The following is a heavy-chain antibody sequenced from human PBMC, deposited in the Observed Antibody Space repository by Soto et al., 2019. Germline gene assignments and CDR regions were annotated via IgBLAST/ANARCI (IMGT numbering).Heavy chain of an antibody. D-gene: IGHD5-12*01. J-gene: IGHJ4*02. CDR2: IGPKSGDT. Sequence: QVQLVQSGAEVKESGASVKVSCKASGYTFSGYYIYWVRQAPGQAPEWVGEIGPKSGDTRYAQKFQGRVTMTKDTSITTVYMELRNLSPDDTAVYFCGRGRSGEIVIFYWGQGTLVTVHS. V-gene: IGHV1-2*02. CDR1: GYTFSGYY. CDR3: GRGRSGEIVIFY.